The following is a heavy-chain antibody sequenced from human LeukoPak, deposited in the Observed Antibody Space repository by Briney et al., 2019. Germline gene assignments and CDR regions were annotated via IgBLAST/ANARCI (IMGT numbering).Heavy chain of an antibody. CDR2: ISGSGGST. CDR3: AKGRCMVAATPLDY. J-gene: IGHJ4*02. Sequence: GGSLRLSCAASGFTFSSYAMSRVRQAPGKGLEWVSAISGSGGSTYYADSVKGRFTISRDNSKNTLYLQMNSLRAEDTAVYYCAKGRCMVAATPLDYWGQGTLVTVSS. CDR1: GFTFSSYA. V-gene: IGHV3-23*01. D-gene: IGHD2-15*01.